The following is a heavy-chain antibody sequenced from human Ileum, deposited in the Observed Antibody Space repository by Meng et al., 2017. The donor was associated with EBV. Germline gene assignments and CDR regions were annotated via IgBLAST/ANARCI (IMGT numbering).Heavy chain of an antibody. CDR1: GYSFSRYV. J-gene: IGHJ4*02. Sequence: VPPGQLRKEVEKPGASVQVSCKASGYSFSRYVISWVRQAPGQGLEWVGWINPYDGDTNYAQKLQDRVTLTTDTSTSTAYMELRSLRSDDTAVYYCASKQYFFAYWGQGTLVTVSS. CDR3: ASKQYFFAY. CDR2: INPYDGDT. V-gene: IGHV1-18*01. D-gene: IGHD1/OR15-1a*01.